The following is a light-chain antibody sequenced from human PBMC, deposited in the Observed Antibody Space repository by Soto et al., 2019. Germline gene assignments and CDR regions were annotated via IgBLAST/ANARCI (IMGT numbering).Light chain of an antibody. CDR1: SSDVGSYNL. V-gene: IGLV2-23*01. CDR3: CSYAGSSTPHVV. CDR2: EGS. J-gene: IGLJ2*01. Sequence: QSALTQPASVSGSPGQSITISCTGTSSDVGSYNLVSWYQQHPGKAPKLMIYEGSKRPSGVSNRFSGSKSGNTASLTISGLQAEDEADYYCCSYAGSSTPHVVFGGGTKVTVV.